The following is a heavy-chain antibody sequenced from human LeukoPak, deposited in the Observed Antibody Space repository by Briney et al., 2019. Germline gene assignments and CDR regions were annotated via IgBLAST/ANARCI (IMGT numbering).Heavy chain of an antibody. J-gene: IGHJ4*02. CDR3: AREKWGSSGWLFDY. D-gene: IGHD6-19*01. CDR2: IYTSGST. CDR1: GGSISSYY. V-gene: IGHV4-4*07. Sequence: PSETLSLTCTVSGGSISSYYWSWIRQPAGKGLEWIGRIYTSGSTNYNPSLKSRVTMPVDTSKNQFSLKLSSVTAADSAVYYCAREKWGSSGWLFDYWGQGTLVTVSS.